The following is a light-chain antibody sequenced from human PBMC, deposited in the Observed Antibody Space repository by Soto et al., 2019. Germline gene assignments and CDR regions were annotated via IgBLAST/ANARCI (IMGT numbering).Light chain of an antibody. CDR2: VAS. Sequence: ESVLTQSPGTLSLSPGERATLSCRASQSVSSSYLAWYQQKPGQAPRLLIYVASSRATGIPDRFSGSGSGTDFTVNISSLEPEDFAVYYCQQYCSSLTFGGGTKVAIK. CDR3: QQYCSSLT. J-gene: IGKJ4*01. V-gene: IGKV3-20*01. CDR1: QSVSSSY.